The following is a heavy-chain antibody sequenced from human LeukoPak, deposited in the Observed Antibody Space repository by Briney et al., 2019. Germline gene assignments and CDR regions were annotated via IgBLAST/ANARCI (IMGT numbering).Heavy chain of an antibody. CDR2: ISYDGNTK. J-gene: IGHJ4*02. CDR3: AKDFGSSVGYSPFDY. CDR1: GLTFSAYA. V-gene: IGHV3-30*18. D-gene: IGHD2-15*01. Sequence: PGRSLRLSCAASGLTFSAYAMHWVRQAPGKGLEWVAFISYDGNTKYYADSVKGRFTISRDSSKNTLSLQTDSLGSDDTAVYYCAKDFGSSVGYSPFDYWGQGTLVTVSS.